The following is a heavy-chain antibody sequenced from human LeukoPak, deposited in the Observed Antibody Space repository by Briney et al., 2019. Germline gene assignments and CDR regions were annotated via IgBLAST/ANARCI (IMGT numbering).Heavy chain of an antibody. CDR2: IYYSGST. V-gene: IGHV4-59*01. J-gene: IGHJ6*02. CDR3: ARTGKNWTTGYGMDV. D-gene: IGHD1-1*01. Sequence: SETLSLTCTVSGGSISSYYWSWFRQPPGKGLEWIGFIYYSGSTNYNPSLKSRVSISVDTSKNQFSLKLSSVTAADTAVYYCARTGKNWTTGYGMDVWGQGTTVTVSS. CDR1: GGSISSYY.